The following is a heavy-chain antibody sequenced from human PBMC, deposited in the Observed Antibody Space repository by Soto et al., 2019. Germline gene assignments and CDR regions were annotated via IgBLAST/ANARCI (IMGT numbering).Heavy chain of an antibody. CDR2: ISGSGTNT. V-gene: IGHV3-11*06. Sequence: QVQLVESGGGLVKPGESLRLSCAASGFTFSDYFMTWIRQAPGKGLEWVSFISGSGTNTKYADSVKGRFTISRDNAKNSLYLQMNSLRAEDTAVYYCARDSARTVVVPAAEGDNLFDPWGQGTLVTVSS. CDR3: ARDSARTVVVPAAEGDNLFDP. D-gene: IGHD2-2*01. J-gene: IGHJ5*02. CDR1: GFTFSDYF.